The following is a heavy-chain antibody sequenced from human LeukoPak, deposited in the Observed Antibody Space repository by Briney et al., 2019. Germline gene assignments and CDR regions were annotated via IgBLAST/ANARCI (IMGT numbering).Heavy chain of an antibody. CDR3: ARDGGSGWLKPAY. CDR1: GFTFSSYS. V-gene: IGHV3-21*01. J-gene: IGHJ4*02. Sequence: GGSLRLSCAASGFTFSSYSMNWVRQAPGKGLEWVSSISSDSNYIFYADSVQGRFTISRDNAENSLFLQMNSLRAEDTAVYYCARDGGSGWLKPAYGGKGTLVTVSS. CDR2: ISSDSNYI. D-gene: IGHD3-16*01.